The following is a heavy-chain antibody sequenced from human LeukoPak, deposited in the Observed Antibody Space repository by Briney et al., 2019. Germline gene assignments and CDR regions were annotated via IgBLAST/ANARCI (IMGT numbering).Heavy chain of an antibody. CDR1: GGTFSSYA. CDR3: ARAHYYDSSGYYLLTDY. J-gene: IGHJ4*02. V-gene: IGHV1-69*13. D-gene: IGHD3-22*01. CDR2: IIPIFGTA. Sequence: SVKVSCKASGGTFSSYAISWVRQAPGQGLEWMGGIIPIFGTANYAQKFQGRVTITADESTSTAYMELSSLRSEDTAVYYCARAHYYDSSGYYLLTDYWGQGTLVTVSS.